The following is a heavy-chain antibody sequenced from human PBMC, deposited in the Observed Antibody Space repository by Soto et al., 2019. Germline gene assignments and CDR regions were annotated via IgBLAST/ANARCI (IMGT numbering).Heavy chain of an antibody. J-gene: IGHJ6*02. CDR2: ISGSGGST. Sequence: GGSLRLSCAASGFTFSSYAMSWVRQAPGKGLEWVSAISGSGGSTYYADSVKGRFTISRDNSKNTLYLQMNSLRAEDTAVYYCANPGDRSGGSCYPYYYYGMDVWRQGTTLTVSS. V-gene: IGHV3-23*01. CDR3: ANPGDRSGGSCYPYYYYGMDV. D-gene: IGHD2-15*01. CDR1: GFTFSSYA.